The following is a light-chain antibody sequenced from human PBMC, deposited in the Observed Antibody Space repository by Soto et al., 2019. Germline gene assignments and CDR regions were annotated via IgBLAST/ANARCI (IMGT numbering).Light chain of an antibody. CDR2: EVS. CDR3: STYVGSKII. J-gene: IGLJ2*01. V-gene: IGLV2-8*01. CDR1: SSDVGANDY. Sequence: QSVLTQPPSASGSPGQSVTISCTGTSSDVGANDYVSWYQQHPRKAPKIMIYEVSKRPSGVPDRFSGSKSGNTASLTVSGLQAEDEADYYCSTYVGSKIIFGGGTQLTVL.